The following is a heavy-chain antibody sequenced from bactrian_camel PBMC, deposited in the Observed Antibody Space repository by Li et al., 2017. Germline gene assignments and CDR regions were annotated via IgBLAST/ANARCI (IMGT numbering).Heavy chain of an antibody. CDR3: TGTSGWAFDY. CDR1: GFIFSTYA. V-gene: IGHV3S31*01. Sequence: QLVESGGGLVQPGGSLRLSCAASGFIFSTYALSWVRQAPGKGLEWVSVINIPGGSIHYADSVKGRFTISRDNAKNTLYLQLNSLKTEDTAIYYCTGTSGWAFDYWGQGTQVTVS. CDR2: INIPGGSI. J-gene: IGHJ6*01. D-gene: IGHD3*01.